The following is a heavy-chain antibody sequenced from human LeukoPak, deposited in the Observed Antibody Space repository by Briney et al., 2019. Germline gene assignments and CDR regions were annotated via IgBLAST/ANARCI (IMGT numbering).Heavy chain of an antibody. V-gene: IGHV1-69*04. J-gene: IGHJ4*01. CDR3: ATYPDGYNSN. Sequence: ASVKVSCKASGGTFSSYAISWVRQAPGQGLEWMGRIIPILGIANYAQKFQGRVTITADKSTSTAYMELSSLRSEDTAVYYCATYPDGYNSNWGQEPWSPSPQ. CDR1: GGTFSSYA. D-gene: IGHD5-24*01. CDR2: IIPILGIA.